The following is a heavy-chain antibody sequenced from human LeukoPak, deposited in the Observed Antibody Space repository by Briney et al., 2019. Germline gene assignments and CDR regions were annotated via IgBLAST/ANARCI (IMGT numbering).Heavy chain of an antibody. Sequence: GGSLRLSCAASGFTFSSYAMPWVRQAPGKGLEWVAVISYDGSNKYYADSVKGRFTISRDNSKNALYPQMNSLRAEDTPVYYCARAVSWGWYDFDYWGEGPLVTVSS. CDR1: GFTFSSYA. V-gene: IGHV3-30*04. J-gene: IGHJ4*02. CDR2: ISYDGSNK. D-gene: IGHD6-19*01. CDR3: ARAVSWGWYDFDY.